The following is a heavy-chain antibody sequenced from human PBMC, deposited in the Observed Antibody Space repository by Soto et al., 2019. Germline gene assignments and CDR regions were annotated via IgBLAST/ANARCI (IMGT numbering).Heavy chain of an antibody. V-gene: IGHV3-53*01. CDR2: IHSDGST. CDR1: GLTVSGDH. J-gene: IGHJ4*02. D-gene: IGHD1-26*01. CDR3: ARDDRGPFDY. Sequence: GGSLRLSCAASGLTVSGDHMSWVRQAPGKGLRWVSLIHSDGSTYYADSVKGRFTISRDSSKNTVSLQMNSLRADDTALYFCARDDRGPFDYWGQGTLVTVSS.